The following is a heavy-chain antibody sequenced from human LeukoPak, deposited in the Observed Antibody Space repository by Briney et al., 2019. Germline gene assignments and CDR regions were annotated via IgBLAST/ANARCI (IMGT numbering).Heavy chain of an antibody. CDR1: GFTFSSYA. V-gene: IGHV3-23*01. CDR2: VSVSGSTT. D-gene: IGHD3-22*01. Sequence: GGSLRLSCADSGFTFSSYAMTWVRQAPGKGLEWVSTVSVSGSTTHYADSVKGRFTISRDNSKNTLYLQMNSLRAEDTAVYYCAKGLYYYDSSGYYVFDYWGQGTLDTVSS. J-gene: IGHJ4*02. CDR3: AKGLYYYDSSGYYVFDY.